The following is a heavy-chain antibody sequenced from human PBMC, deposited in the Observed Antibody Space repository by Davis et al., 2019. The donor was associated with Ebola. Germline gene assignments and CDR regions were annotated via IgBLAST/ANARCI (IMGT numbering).Heavy chain of an antibody. D-gene: IGHD5-18*01. CDR3: AKTVDTAMVLFDY. Sequence: GESLKISCAASGFTFSNYGLSWVRQAPGKGLEWVSAISGSGGSTYYADSVKGRFTISRDNSKNTLYLQMNSLRAEDTAVYYCAKTVDTAMVLFDYWGQGTLVTVSS. CDR1: GFTFSNYG. CDR2: ISGSGGST. J-gene: IGHJ4*02. V-gene: IGHV3-23*01.